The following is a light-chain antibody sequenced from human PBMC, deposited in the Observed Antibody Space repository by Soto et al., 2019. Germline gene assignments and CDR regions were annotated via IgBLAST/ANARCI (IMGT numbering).Light chain of an antibody. CDR3: SSYTSSSLYV. CDR1: SSDVGGYDY. Sequence: SVLPQPASVSGSPGQSITISCTGTSSDVGGYDYVSWYQHHPGKAPKLMIYDVSNRPSGVSNRFSGSKSGNTASLTISGLQAEDEADYYCSSYTSSSLYVFGTGTKVTVL. V-gene: IGLV2-14*03. CDR2: DVS. J-gene: IGLJ1*01.